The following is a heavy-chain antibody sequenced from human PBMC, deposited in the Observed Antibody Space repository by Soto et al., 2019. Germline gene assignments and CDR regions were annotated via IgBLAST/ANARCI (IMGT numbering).Heavy chain of an antibody. CDR2: INSDASHT. CDR3: VRDGYCITTSCYGNWFAP. D-gene: IGHD2-2*03. J-gene: IGHJ5*02. V-gene: IGHV3-74*01. Sequence: EVQLVESGGGLVQPGGSLRLSCAASGFTFSTYWMHWIRQVPGKGLEWVSRINSDASHTYYADSVKGRFTISRDNAKNSLHLEMNSLRAEYTAVYYCVRDGYCITTSCYGNWFAPWGQGTLVTVSS. CDR1: GFTFSTYW.